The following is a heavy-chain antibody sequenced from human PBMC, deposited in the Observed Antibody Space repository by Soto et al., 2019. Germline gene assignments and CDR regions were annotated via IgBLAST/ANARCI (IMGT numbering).Heavy chain of an antibody. V-gene: IGHV4-59*01. J-gene: IGHJ6*03. CDR3: ARGGRSAYYYYMAV. CDR2: IYYSGST. Sequence: ETLSLTCTVSGGSISSYYWSWIRQPPGKGLQWIGYIYYSGSTNYNPSLKSRVTISVDTSKNQFSLKLSSVTAADTAVYYCARGGRSAYYYYMAVWGKGTTVTVSS. CDR1: GGSISSYY.